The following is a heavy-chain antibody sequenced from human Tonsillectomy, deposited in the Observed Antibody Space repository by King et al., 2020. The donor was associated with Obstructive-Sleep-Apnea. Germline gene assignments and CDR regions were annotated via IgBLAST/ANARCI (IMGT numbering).Heavy chain of an antibody. CDR3: AVTVGATRGANYYYYGMDV. CDR2: ISADNGNT. D-gene: IGHD1-26*01. V-gene: IGHV1-18*04. J-gene: IGHJ6*02. CDR1: GYTFTSYG. Sequence: HVQLVESGAEVKKPGASVKVSCKASGYTFTSYGISWVRQAPGQGLEWMGWISADNGNTNYAQKIQGIVTMTTDTSTTTAYMELRSLRSDETAVYYCAVTVGATRGANYYYYGMDVWGQGTTVTVSS.